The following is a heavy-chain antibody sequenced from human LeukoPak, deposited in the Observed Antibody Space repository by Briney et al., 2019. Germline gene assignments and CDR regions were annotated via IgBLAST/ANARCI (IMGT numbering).Heavy chain of an antibody. J-gene: IGHJ4*02. Sequence: GGSLRLSCAASGFAFSRYAMNWVRQAPGKGLEWVSGISGSAGSTYYADSVKGRFSISRDNSKNTLYLQMNSLRVEDAAVYYCAKSRGYSAYDFPDYWGQGTLVTVSS. D-gene: IGHD5-12*01. V-gene: IGHV3-23*01. CDR3: AKSRGYSAYDFPDY. CDR1: GFAFSRYA. CDR2: ISGSAGST.